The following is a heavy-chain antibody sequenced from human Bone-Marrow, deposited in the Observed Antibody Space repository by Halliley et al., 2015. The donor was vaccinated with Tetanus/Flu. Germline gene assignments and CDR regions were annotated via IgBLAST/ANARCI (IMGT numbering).Heavy chain of an antibody. D-gene: IGHD1-7*01. CDR2: IRGAANGHAT. J-gene: IGHJ4*02. CDR3: RRHGGNYDF. V-gene: IGHV3-73*01. Sequence: GLEWVGRIRGAANGHATDYAASVKGRFIISRDDSTNRAYLLMNSLRTSDTAIYYCRRHGGNYDFWGQGTQVAVSS.